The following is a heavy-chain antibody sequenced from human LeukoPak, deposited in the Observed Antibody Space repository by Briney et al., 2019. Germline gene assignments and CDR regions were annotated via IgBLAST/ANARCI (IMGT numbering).Heavy chain of an antibody. CDR3: ARGVGYSYGYRTYYYYYMDV. J-gene: IGHJ6*03. Sequence: PSETLSLTCAVYGGSFSGYYWSWIRQPPGKGLEWIGEINHSRSTNYNPSLKSRVTISVDTSKNQFSLKLSSVTAADTAVYYCARGVGYSYGYRTYYYYYMDVWGKGTTVTVSS. D-gene: IGHD5-18*01. CDR2: INHSRST. CDR1: GGSFSGYY. V-gene: IGHV4-34*01.